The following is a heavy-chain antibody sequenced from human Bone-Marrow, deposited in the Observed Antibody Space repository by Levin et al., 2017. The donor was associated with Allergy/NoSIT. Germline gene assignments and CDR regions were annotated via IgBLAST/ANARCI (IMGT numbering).Heavy chain of an antibody. J-gene: IGHJ5*02. Sequence: SETLSLTCAVYGGSFSGYYWSWIRQPPGKGLEWIGEINHSGSTNYNPSLKSRVTISVDTSKNQFSLKLSSVTAADTAVYYCGGSCTGGVRRCWFDPWGQGTLVTVSS. CDR3: GGSCTGGVRRCWFDP. CDR1: GGSFSGYY. D-gene: IGHD2-8*02. CDR2: INHSGST. V-gene: IGHV4-34*01.